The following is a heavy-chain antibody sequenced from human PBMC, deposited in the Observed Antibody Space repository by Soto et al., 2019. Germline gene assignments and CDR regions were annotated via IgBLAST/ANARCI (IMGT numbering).Heavy chain of an antibody. J-gene: IGHJ5*02. CDR2: ISAYNGNT. D-gene: IGHD1-26*01. CDR3: ARISGSLFDR. V-gene: IGHV1-18*01. Sequence: QVQLVHSGDDGQKPGASVKVSCKASGYPFTSYGISWVRQAPGQGLEWMGWISAYNGNTNYAQKLQGRVTMTTDKPTSTAYMKLRSLRSDDTAVYYCARISGSLFDRWGQGTLVTVSS. CDR1: GYPFTSYG.